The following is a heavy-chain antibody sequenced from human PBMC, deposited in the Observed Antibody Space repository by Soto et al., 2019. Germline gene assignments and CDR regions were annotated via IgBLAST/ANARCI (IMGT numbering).Heavy chain of an antibody. V-gene: IGHV4-31*03. Sequence: SETLSLTCTVSGGSISSGGYYWSWILQHPGKGLEWIGYIYYSGSTYYNPSLKSRVTISVDTSKSQFSLKLSSVTAADTAVYYCARDCSSTSCSRSYYYYYGMDVWGQGTTVTVSS. D-gene: IGHD2-2*01. J-gene: IGHJ6*02. CDR1: GGSISSGGYY. CDR2: IYYSGST. CDR3: ARDCSSTSCSRSYYYYYGMDV.